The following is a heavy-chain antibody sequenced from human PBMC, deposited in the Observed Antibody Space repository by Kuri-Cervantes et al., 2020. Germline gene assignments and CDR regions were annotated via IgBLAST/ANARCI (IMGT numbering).Heavy chain of an antibody. CDR2: INHSGST. D-gene: IGHD4-17*01. V-gene: IGHV4-34*01. Sequence: GSLRLSCAVYGGSFSGYYWSWIRQPPGKGLEWIGEINHSGSTNYNPSLKSRVTISVDTSKNQFSLKLSSVTAADTAVYYCARDYGYYFDYWGQGTLVTVSS. J-gene: IGHJ4*02. CDR1: GGSFSGYY. CDR3: ARDYGYYFDY.